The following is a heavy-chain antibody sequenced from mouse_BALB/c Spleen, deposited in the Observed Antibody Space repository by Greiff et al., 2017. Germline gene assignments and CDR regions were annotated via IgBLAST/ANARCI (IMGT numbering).Heavy chain of an antibody. J-gene: IGHJ1*01. Sequence: VQLQQSGPGLVKPSQSLSLTCTVTGYSITSDYAWNWIRQFPGNKLEWMGYISYSGSTSYNPSLKSRISITRDTSKNQFFLQLNSVTTEDTATYYCARSYGSSRYFDVWGAGTTVTVSS. CDR2: ISYSGST. D-gene: IGHD1-1*01. CDR1: GYSITSDYA. CDR3: ARSYGSSRYFDV. V-gene: IGHV3-2*02.